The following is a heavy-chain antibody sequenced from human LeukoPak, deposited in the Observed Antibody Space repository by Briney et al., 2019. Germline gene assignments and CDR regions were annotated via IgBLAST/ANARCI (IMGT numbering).Heavy chain of an antibody. Sequence: GSLRLSCAASGFTFSSYAMSWVRQAPGKGLEWVSSIIGSTTYTYYADSVKGRFTISRDNAKNSLYLQMDSLRAEDTAVYYCATMIYYNVGAFEIWGQGTRVTVSS. CDR1: GFTFSSYA. D-gene: IGHD3-10*01. J-gene: IGHJ3*02. CDR2: IIGSTTYT. CDR3: ATMIYYNVGAFEI. V-gene: IGHV3-21*01.